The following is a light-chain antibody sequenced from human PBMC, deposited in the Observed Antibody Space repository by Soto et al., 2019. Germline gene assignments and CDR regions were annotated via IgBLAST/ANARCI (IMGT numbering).Light chain of an antibody. V-gene: IGLV1-44*01. CDR3: SSYTSSSTWV. Sequence: QSVLTQPPSASGTPGQRVTISCSGSSSNIGSSTVNWYQQVPGTAPKLLIYADDQRPSGVPDRFSGSKSGTSASLAISGLQSEDEADYYCSSYTSSSTWVFGGGTKLTVL. CDR1: SSNIGSST. CDR2: ADD. J-gene: IGLJ3*02.